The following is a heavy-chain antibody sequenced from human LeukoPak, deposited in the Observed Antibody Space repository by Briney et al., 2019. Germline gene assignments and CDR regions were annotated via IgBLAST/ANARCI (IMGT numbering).Heavy chain of an antibody. D-gene: IGHD3-9*01. V-gene: IGHV3-23*01. CDR3: ANVDFDILSGRFDY. Sequence: GGSLRLSCAASGFTFTGYAMSWVRQAPGKGLEWVSAISRSGASTYYADSVKGRFTISRDNSKNMMYLQMSSLRAEDTAVYHCANVDFDILSGRFDYWGRGSLVTVSS. J-gene: IGHJ4*02. CDR1: GFTFTGYA. CDR2: ISRSGAST.